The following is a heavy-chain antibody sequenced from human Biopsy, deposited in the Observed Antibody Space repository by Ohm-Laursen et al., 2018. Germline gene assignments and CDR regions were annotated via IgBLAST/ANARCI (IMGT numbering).Heavy chain of an antibody. CDR2: IYYNGNT. CDR3: ARDRGQNYFDY. V-gene: IGHV4-31*03. Sequence: TLFLTCTVSGGSISLGGSYWSWIRQHPGKGLEWIGYIYYNGNTNYNPSLKSRVSMSVDTSKNQFSLKLSSVTVADTAVYFCARDRGQNYFDYWGQGIPVTVSS. J-gene: IGHJ4*02. CDR1: GGSISLGGSY.